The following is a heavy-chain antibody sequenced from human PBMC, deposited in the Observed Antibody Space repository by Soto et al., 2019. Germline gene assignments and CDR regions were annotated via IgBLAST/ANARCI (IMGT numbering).Heavy chain of an antibody. J-gene: IGHJ4*02. CDR3: ARVASLRYFDWLSPGGD. D-gene: IGHD3-9*01. Sequence: QVQLVESGGGVVQPGRSLRLSCAASGFTFSSYAMHWVRQAPGKGLEWVAVISYDARNKYYADSVKGRFTISRDNSKNTVFLEMNTLRAEDKAVYYCARVASLRYFDWLSPGGDWGQGTLVTVSS. CDR1: GFTFSSYA. V-gene: IGHV3-30*04. CDR2: ISYDARNK.